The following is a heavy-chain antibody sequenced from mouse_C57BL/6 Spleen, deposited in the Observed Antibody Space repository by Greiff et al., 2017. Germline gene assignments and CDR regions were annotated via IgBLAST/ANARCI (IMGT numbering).Heavy chain of an antibody. J-gene: IGHJ4*01. CDR2: ISSGSSTI. V-gene: IGHV5-17*01. D-gene: IGHD4-1*01. CDR1: GFTFSDYG. CDR3: ARQLTGTSSRAMDY. Sequence: EVHLVESGGGLVKPGGSLKLSCAASGFTFSDYGMHWVRQAPEKGLEWVAYISSGSSTIYYADTVKGRFTISRDNAKNTLFLQMTSLRSEDTAMYYCARQLTGTSSRAMDYWGQGTSVTVSS.